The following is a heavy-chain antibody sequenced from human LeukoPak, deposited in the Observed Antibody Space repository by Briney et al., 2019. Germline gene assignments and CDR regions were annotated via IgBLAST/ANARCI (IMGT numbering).Heavy chain of an antibody. V-gene: IGHV3-48*01. CDR1: GFTFSSYS. J-gene: IGHJ4*02. CDR3: ARDDGYSYGEFDY. Sequence: GGSLRLSCAASGFTFSSYSMNWVRQAPGKGLEWVSYISSSSSTIYYADSVKGRFTISRDNAKNSLYLQMNSLRAEDTAVCYCARDDGYSYGEFDYWGQGTLVTVSS. CDR2: ISSSSSTI. D-gene: IGHD5-18*01.